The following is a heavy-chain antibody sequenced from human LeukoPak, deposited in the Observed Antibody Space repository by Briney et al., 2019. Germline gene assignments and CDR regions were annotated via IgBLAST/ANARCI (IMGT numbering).Heavy chain of an antibody. CDR1: GYTFTDYY. V-gene: IGHV1-2*02. Sequence: ASVKVSCKASGYTFTDYYMYWVRQAPGQGLEWMGWINPNSGVTNYAQKFQGRVTMTTDTSTSTAYMELRSLRSDDTAVYYCARVYDYGDSNPDYFDYWGQGTLVTVSS. J-gene: IGHJ4*02. CDR2: INPNSGVT. D-gene: IGHD4-17*01. CDR3: ARVYDYGDSNPDYFDY.